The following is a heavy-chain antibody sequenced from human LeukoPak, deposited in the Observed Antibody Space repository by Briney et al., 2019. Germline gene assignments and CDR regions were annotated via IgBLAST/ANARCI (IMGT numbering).Heavy chain of an antibody. CDR2: IYPGESDT. CDR1: GYSFTRYW. V-gene: IGHV5-51*01. CDR3: ARSYDSSGYCYLPFDY. J-gene: IGHJ4*02. Sequence: GESLKISCKGSGYSFTRYWIGWVRQMPGKGLEWVGSIYPGESDTRYSPSFQGQVTISAHKSIRTAYLKWSTLKASDTAMYYCARSYDSSGYCYLPFDYWGQGTLVTVSS. D-gene: IGHD3-22*01.